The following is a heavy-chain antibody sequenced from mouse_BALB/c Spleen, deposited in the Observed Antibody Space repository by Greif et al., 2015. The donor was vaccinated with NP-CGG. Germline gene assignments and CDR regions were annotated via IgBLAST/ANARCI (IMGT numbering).Heavy chain of an antibody. CDR3: AREIGIYYGLWFAY. J-gene: IGHJ3*01. CDR2: INPSTGYT. V-gene: IGHV1-7*01. D-gene: IGHD1-2*01. CDR1: GYTFTSYW. Sequence: QVQLKQSGAELAKPGASVKMSCKASGYTFTSYWMHWVKQRPGQGLEWIGYINPSTGYTEYNQKFKDKATLTADKSSSTAYMQLSSLTSEDSAVYYCAREIGIYYGLWFAYWGQGTLVTVSA.